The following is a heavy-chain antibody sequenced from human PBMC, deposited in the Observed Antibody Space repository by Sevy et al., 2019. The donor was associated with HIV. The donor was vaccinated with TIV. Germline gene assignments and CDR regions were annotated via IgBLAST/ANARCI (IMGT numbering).Heavy chain of an antibody. D-gene: IGHD3-9*01. CDR1: GLSVTNNG. J-gene: IGHJ6*02. Sequence: GGSLRLPCEVSGLSVTNNGMHWVRQAPGKGLEWVAVISYDGINKYYGDSVNGRFIISRDRSKNTLYLQMNILRIEDTAVYYCAKDFTGFYGMDVWGQGTTVTVSS. CDR2: ISYDGINK. V-gene: IGHV3-30*18. CDR3: AKDFTGFYGMDV.